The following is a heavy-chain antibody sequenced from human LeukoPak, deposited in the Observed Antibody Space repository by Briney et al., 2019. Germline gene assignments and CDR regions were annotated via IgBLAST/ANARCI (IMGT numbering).Heavy chain of an antibody. Sequence: SETLSLTCTVSGGSISSYYWSWIRQPAGKGLEWIGRIYTSGSTNYNPSLKSRVTMSVDTSKNQFSLKLSSVTAADTAVYYCASAPRTYYYDSSGYSLQFDYWGQGTLVTVSS. CDR3: ASAPRTYYYDSSGYSLQFDY. CDR2: IYTSGST. V-gene: IGHV4-4*07. J-gene: IGHJ4*02. D-gene: IGHD3-22*01. CDR1: GGSISSYY.